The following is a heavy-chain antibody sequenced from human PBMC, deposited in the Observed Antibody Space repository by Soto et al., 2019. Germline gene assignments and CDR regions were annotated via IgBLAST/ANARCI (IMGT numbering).Heavy chain of an antibody. CDR2: INHSGST. CDR3: ARGSTNFWSGYPFDY. Sequence: SETLSLTCAVYGGSFSGYYWSWIRQPPGKGLEWIGEINHSGSTNYNPSLKSRVTISVDTSKNQFSLKLSSVTAADTAVYYCARGSTNFWSGYPFDYWGQGTLVTVSS. J-gene: IGHJ4*02. V-gene: IGHV4-34*01. D-gene: IGHD3-3*01. CDR1: GGSFSGYY.